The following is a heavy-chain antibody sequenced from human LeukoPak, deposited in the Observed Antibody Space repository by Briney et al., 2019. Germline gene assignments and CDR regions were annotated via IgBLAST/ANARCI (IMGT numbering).Heavy chain of an antibody. CDR1: GFTFRTST. D-gene: IGHD2-8*02. CDR3: ARDSSWYYFDY. V-gene: IGHV3-48*04. CDR2: ISSSGSTI. J-gene: IGHJ4*02. Sequence: PGGSLRLSCAASGFTFRTSTINWFRQAPGKGLEWVSYISSSGSTIYYADSVKGRFTISRDNAKNSLYLQMNSLRAEDTAVYYCARDSSWYYFDYWGQGTLVTVSS.